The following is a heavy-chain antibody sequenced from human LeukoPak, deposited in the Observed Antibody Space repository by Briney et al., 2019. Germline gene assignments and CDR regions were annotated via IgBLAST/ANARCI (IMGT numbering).Heavy chain of an antibody. CDR2: VSYSGIT. D-gene: IGHD3-9*01. Sequence: SETLSLTCSVSGASISSSYWSWIRQPPGRGLEWIGCVSYSGITNYNPSLKSRVAISLDASKDQFSLKLTSVTAADTAVYYCARLWGMTGYYGGYLSYGLDVWGQGTTVTVSS. V-gene: IGHV4-59*08. J-gene: IGHJ6*02. CDR3: ARLWGMTGYYGGYLSYGLDV. CDR1: GASISSSY.